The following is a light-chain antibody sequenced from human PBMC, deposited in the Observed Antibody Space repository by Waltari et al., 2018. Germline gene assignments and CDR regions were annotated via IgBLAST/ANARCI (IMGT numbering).Light chain of an antibody. CDR2: LNSDGTH. CDR3: QTWGTGIRV. Sequence: QLVLTQSPSASASLGASVKLTCTLTSGHSNYAMPWTQQQPEKGPRYLMKLNSDGTHNKGDGIPDRFSGSSSGAERYLTISSLQSEDEADYYCQTWGTGIRVFGGGTKLTVL. J-gene: IGLJ3*02. V-gene: IGLV4-69*01. CDR1: SGHSNYA.